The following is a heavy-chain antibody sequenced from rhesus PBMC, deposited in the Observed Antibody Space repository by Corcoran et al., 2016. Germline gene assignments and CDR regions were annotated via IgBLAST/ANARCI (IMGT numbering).Heavy chain of an antibody. D-gene: IGHD5-42*01. CDR1: GFTFSSYG. CDR2: INSGEGST. J-gene: IGHJ4*01. V-gene: IGHV3S5*01. Sequence: EVQLVETGGGLVQPGGSLKLSCAASGFTFSSYGMSWVRQAPGKGLEWVSAINSGEGSTYYADSVKCRCTISRDNSKKTLSLKMNSLRAEDTAVYYCAKDATWGYSGYSYFDYWGQGVLVTVSS. CDR3: AKDATWGYSGYSYFDY.